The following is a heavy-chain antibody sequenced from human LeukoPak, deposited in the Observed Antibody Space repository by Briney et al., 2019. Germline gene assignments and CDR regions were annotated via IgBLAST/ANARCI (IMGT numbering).Heavy chain of an antibody. CDR3: ARGPRAAADDY. CDR2: INAGNGNT. CDR1: GYTFINFA. J-gene: IGHJ4*02. D-gene: IGHD6-13*01. V-gene: IGHV1-3*01. Sequence: ASVKVSCKASGYTFINFAINWGRQAPGQRPEWMGWINAGNGNTKYSQKFQGRVTITRDASASTAYMELSSLTSEDTAVYYCARGPRAAADDYWGQGTLVTVSS.